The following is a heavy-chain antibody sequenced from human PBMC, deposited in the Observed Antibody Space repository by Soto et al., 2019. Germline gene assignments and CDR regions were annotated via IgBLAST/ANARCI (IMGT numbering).Heavy chain of an antibody. D-gene: IGHD6-6*01. V-gene: IGHV4-34*01. CDR3: ARGRGSSSPAYHYSYYGMDV. Sequence: SKTLSLTCAVYGGSFSGYYWSWIRQPPGKGLEWIGEINHSGSTNYNPSLKSRVTISVDTSKNQFSLKLSSVTAADTAVYYCARGRGSSSPAYHYSYYGMDVWGQGRTVT. J-gene: IGHJ6*02. CDR1: GGSFSGYY. CDR2: INHSGST.